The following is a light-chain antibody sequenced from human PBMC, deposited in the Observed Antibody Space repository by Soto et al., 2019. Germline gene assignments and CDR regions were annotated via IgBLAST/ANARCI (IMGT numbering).Light chain of an antibody. Sequence: EIVLTQPPGPLSVSPGDRVTLSCRASQTVNNNYLAWYQQKPGQAPRLLIYGASTPATGTPARFSGSGSGTHFTLAVSRLEPEDFALYYCQQYGGSAPWTFGPGTKVDMK. CDR1: QTVNNNY. CDR3: QQYGGSAPWT. CDR2: GAS. V-gene: IGKV3-20*01. J-gene: IGKJ1*01.